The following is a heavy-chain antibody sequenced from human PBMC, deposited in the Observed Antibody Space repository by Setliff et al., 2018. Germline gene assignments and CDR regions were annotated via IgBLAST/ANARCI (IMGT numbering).Heavy chain of an antibody. CDR1: GASLSSGTYY. CDR2: IYYRGDT. J-gene: IGHJ4*02. D-gene: IGHD2-2*01. CDR3: AICRYQVPYNY. Sequence: SETLSLTCTVSGASLSSGTYYWGWIRQPPGKGLEWIGRIYYRGDTYYNASFKGRLTISVDTAQNQFSLRLTSVTAADTAVYYCAICRYQVPYNYWGQGSLVTVSS. V-gene: IGHV4-39*01.